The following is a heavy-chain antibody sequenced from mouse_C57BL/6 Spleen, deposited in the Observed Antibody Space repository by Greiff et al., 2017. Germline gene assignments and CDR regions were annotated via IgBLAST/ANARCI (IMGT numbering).Heavy chain of an antibody. CDR2: IDPETGGT. CDR1: GYTFTDYE. V-gene: IGHV1-15*01. Sequence: QVQLKESGAELVRPGASVTLSCKASGYTFTDYEMHWVKQTPVHGLEWIGAIDPETGGTAYNQKFKGKAILTADKSSSTAYMELRSLTSEDSAVYYCTRYEDYSNSFDYWGQGTTLTVSS. CDR3: TRYEDYSNSFDY. D-gene: IGHD2-5*01. J-gene: IGHJ2*01.